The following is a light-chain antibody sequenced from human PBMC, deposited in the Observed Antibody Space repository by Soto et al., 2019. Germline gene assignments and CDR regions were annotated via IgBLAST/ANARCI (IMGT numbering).Light chain of an antibody. CDR3: QQYNSYSWT. J-gene: IGKJ1*01. V-gene: IGKV1-5*01. Sequence: DIQMTQPPSTLSASVGDRVTITCRASQSISSWLAGYQQKPGKAPKLLSYDAASLESGVPSRFRGSGSGTEFPLTISSLQPDDFATYYCQQYNSYSWTFGQGTKVEIK. CDR2: DAA. CDR1: QSISSW.